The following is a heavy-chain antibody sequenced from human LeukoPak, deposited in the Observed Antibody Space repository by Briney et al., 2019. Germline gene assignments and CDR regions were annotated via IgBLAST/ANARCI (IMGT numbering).Heavy chain of an antibody. CDR2: FAGSDTTT. J-gene: IGHJ4*02. CDR1: GFDFGAYE. Sequence: GGSLRLSCAASGFDFGAYEMNWVRQAPGKGLEWVAYFAGSDTTTYYADSVKGRFTISRDNARNSLYLQMNSLRAEDAALYYCTTLGYHLDSWGQGTLVTVSS. V-gene: IGHV3-48*03. D-gene: IGHD3-22*01. CDR3: TTLGYHLDS.